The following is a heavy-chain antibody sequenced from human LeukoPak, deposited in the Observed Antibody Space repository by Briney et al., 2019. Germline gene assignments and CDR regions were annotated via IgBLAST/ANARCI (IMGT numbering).Heavy chain of an antibody. CDR3: AKRGNTISFFDP. CDR1: GFTVSNKY. V-gene: IGHV3-23*01. D-gene: IGHD5-24*01. J-gene: IGHJ5*02. Sequence: GGSLRLSCAASGFTVSNKYMSWVRQAPGKGLEWVSGLTGGGDFTYYADSVKGRFTISRDNSKNTLYLEMNSLRADDTAVYYCAKRGNTISFFDPWGQGTLVTVSS. CDR2: LTGGGDFT.